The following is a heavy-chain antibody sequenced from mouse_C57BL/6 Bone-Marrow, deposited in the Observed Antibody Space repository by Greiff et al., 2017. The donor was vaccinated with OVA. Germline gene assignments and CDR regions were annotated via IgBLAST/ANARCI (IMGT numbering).Heavy chain of an antibody. D-gene: IGHD1-1*01. Sequence: VQLQQSGAELVRPGASVTLSCKASGYTFTDYEMHWVKQTPVHGLEWIGAIDPETGGTAYNQKFKGKAILTADKSSSTAYMELRSLTSEDSTVYYGTRSNYYYGSSIYWYFDVWGTGTTVTVSS. CDR2: IDPETGGT. J-gene: IGHJ1*03. CDR1: GYTFTDYE. V-gene: IGHV1-15*01. CDR3: TRSNYYYGSSIYWYFDV.